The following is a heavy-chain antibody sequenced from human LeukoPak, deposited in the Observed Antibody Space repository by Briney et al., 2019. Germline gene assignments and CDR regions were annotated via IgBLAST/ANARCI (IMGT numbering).Heavy chain of an antibody. Sequence: GRSLRLSCAASGFTFSSYAMSWVRQAPGKGLEWVSAISGSGGSTYYADSVKGRFTISRDNSKNTLYLQMNSLRAEDTAVYYCAKDESGSYWVGAFDIWGQGTMVTVSS. CDR3: AKDESGSYWVGAFDI. J-gene: IGHJ3*02. D-gene: IGHD1-26*01. CDR1: GFTFSSYA. V-gene: IGHV3-23*01. CDR2: ISGSGGST.